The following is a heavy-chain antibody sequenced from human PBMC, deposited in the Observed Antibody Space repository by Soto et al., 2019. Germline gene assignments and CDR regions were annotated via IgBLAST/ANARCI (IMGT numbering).Heavy chain of an antibody. CDR3: AKGVVVAATGDY. CDR1: GFTFSSYA. Sequence: EVQLLESGGGLVQPGGSLRLSCAASGFTFSSYAMSWVRQAPGKGLEWVSAISGSGGSTYYADSVKGRFTISRDNSKNTLYLQMNGLRSEDTAVYYCAKGVVVAATGDYGGQGTLVTVSS. J-gene: IGHJ4*02. D-gene: IGHD2-15*01. CDR2: ISGSGGST. V-gene: IGHV3-23*01.